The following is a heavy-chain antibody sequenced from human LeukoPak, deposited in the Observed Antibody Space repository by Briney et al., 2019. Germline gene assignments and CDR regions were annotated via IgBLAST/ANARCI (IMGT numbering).Heavy chain of an antibody. V-gene: IGHV3-23*01. CDR1: GFTFSSYA. J-gene: IGHJ4*02. D-gene: IGHD3-10*01. CDR2: ISGRGGST. Sequence: GGSLRLSCAASGFTFSSYAMSWVRQAPGKGLEWVSAISGRGGSTYYADSVKGRFTISRDNSKNTLYLQMNSLRAEDTAVYYCAKLGQWYGELSSGIGFWGQGTLVTVSS. CDR3: AKLGQWYGELSSGIGF.